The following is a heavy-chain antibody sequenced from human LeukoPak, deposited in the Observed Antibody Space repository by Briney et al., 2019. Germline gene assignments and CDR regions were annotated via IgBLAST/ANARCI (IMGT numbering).Heavy chain of an antibody. J-gene: IGHJ3*01. CDR3: ASSSLVVVVTYAFDL. V-gene: IGHV4-4*02. CDR1: HGPTTSTKR. D-gene: IGHD3-16*02. CDR2: TPHTGST. Sequence: PSETLSHPPHVSHGPTTSTKRWSWVRQPPGKALHWIGETPHTGSTNNNPSFNILVTMSVDKSTNEFSLNLKSVPAPDTPLYYCASSSLVVVVTYAFDLWLRGTAVTVSS.